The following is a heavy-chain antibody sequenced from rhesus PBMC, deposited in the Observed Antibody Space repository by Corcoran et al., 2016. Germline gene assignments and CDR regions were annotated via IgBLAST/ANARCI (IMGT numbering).Heavy chain of an antibody. CDR2: ISGSGGST. CDR1: GGSISINY. Sequence: QLQLQESGPGLVKPSETLSLTCAVSGGSISINYWSWIRQPPGKGLRLIGRISGSGGSTDYNPSLKSRVTISTDTSKNQFSLKLSSVTAADTAVYYCARELLVYYYSGSYYYFDYWGQGVLVTVSA. V-gene: IGHV4-173*01. CDR3: ARELLVYYYSGSYYYFDY. J-gene: IGHJ4*01. D-gene: IGHD3-16*01.